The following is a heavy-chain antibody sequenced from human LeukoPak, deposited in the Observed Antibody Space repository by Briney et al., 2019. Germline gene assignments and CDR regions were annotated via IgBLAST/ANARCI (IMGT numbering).Heavy chain of an antibody. V-gene: IGHV4-59*01. J-gene: IGHJ3*02. CDR2: IYYSGST. CDR3: ARAPGDSSARRALDI. D-gene: IGHD3-22*01. CDR1: GGSISSYY. Sequence: SETLSLTCAVSGGSISSYYWSWIRQPPGKGLEWIGYIYYSGSTNYSPSPKSRVTISVDTSKNQFSLKLSSVTAADTAVYYCARAPGDSSARRALDIWGQGTMVTVSS.